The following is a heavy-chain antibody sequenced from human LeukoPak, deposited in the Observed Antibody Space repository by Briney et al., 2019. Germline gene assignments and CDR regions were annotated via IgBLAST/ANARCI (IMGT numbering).Heavy chain of an antibody. D-gene: IGHD4-17*01. CDR1: GFTFSSYS. V-gene: IGHV3-48*01. CDR3: ARDRGDLDFDY. CDR2: ISSSSSTI. J-gene: IGHJ4*02. Sequence: GRSLRLSCAASGFTFSSYSMNWVRQAPGKGLEWVSYISSSSSTIYYADSVKGRFTISRDNAKNSLYLQMNSLRAEDTAVYYCARDRGDLDFDYWGQGTLVTVSS.